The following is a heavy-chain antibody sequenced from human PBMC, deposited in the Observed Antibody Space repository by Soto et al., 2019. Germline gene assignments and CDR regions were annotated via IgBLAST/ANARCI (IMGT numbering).Heavy chain of an antibody. Sequence: GGSLRLSCGASGFTFSNYGMHWVRQAPGKGLEWLAVISYDGSKKYYGDSVKGRLTISRDNSKNTVYLQMKSLRAEDTAVYYCAKSYYDFWSGYYGGYYYYGMDVWGQGTTVTVS. V-gene: IGHV3-30*18. CDR3: AKSYYDFWSGYYGGYYYYGMDV. D-gene: IGHD3-3*01. CDR1: GFTFSNYG. J-gene: IGHJ6*02. CDR2: ISYDGSKK.